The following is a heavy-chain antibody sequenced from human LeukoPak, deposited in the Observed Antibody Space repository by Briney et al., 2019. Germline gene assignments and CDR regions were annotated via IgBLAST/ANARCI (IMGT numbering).Heavy chain of an antibody. CDR1: GGSISSGGYY. CDR2: IYYSGST. Sequence: SETLSLTCTVSGGSISSGGYYWSWIRQHPGKGLEWIGYIYYSGSTYYNPSLKSRVTISVDTSKNQFSLKLSSVTAADTAVYYCARFNCSGGSCRYYYYYYYMDVWGKGTTVTVSS. CDR3: ARFNCSGGSCRYYYYYYYMDV. V-gene: IGHV4-31*03. D-gene: IGHD2-15*01. J-gene: IGHJ6*03.